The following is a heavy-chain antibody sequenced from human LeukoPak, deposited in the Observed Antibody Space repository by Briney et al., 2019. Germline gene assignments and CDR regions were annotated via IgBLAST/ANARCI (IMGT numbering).Heavy chain of an antibody. V-gene: IGHV3-15*01. CDR3: TTEGGSGSYYPGDYMDV. D-gene: IGHD3-10*01. CDR2: IRSKTDGGTT. J-gene: IGHJ6*03. CDR1: GFTFSNAW. Sequence: PGGSLRLSCAASGFTFSNAWMSWVRQAPGKGLEWVGRIRSKTDGGTTDYAAPVKGRFTISRDDSKNTLYLQMNSLKTEDTAVYYCTTEGGSGSYYPGDYMDVWGKGTTVTVSS.